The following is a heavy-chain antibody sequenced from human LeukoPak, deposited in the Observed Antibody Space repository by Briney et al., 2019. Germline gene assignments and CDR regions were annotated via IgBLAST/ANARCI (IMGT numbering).Heavy chain of an antibody. Sequence: GGSLRLSCAASGFTFSSYAMSWVRQAPGKGLEWVSAISGSGGSTYYADSVKGRFTISRDNSKNTLYLQMNSLRAEDTAVYYCAKVGGYSYAQTYFDYWGQGTLVTVSS. CDR3: AKVGGYSYAQTYFDY. J-gene: IGHJ4*02. CDR2: ISGSGGST. V-gene: IGHV3-23*01. CDR1: GFTFSSYA. D-gene: IGHD5-18*01.